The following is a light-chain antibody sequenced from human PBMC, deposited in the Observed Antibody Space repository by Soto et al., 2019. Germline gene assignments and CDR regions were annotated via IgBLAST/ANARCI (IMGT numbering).Light chain of an antibody. Sequence: DIQMTQSPSTLSASVGDRVTITCRASQSISSWLAWYQQKPGKAPKLLIYDASTLESGVPSRFSGSGSGTQLALSISSLQPDDFATYYCQQYDSYSLTFGGGTKVDI. CDR1: QSISSW. CDR3: QQYDSYSLT. CDR2: DAS. V-gene: IGKV1-5*01. J-gene: IGKJ4*01.